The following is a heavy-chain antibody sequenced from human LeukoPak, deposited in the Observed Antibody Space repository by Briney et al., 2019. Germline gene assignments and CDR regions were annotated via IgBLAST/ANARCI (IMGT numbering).Heavy chain of an antibody. D-gene: IGHD3-22*01. CDR3: MTRHYHDRMYDY. V-gene: IGHV3-15*04. CDR2: IESRPDGGTI. J-gene: IGHJ4*02. CDR1: GFTSSTCA. Sequence: GGSLRLSCAVSGFTSSTCAMSWVRQAPGKGLEWVGRIESRPDGGTIEYAAAAKGRFTISRDDSKSTLYLQMNSLKVEDTAVYYCMTRHYHDRMYDYWGQGTLVTVSS.